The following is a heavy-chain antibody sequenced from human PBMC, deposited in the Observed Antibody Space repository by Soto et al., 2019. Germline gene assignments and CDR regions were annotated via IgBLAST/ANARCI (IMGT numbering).Heavy chain of an antibody. D-gene: IGHD2-21*01. CDR1: GYTFTDHY. CDR3: ARPKYGETYFDS. Sequence: ASVKVSCKASGYTFTDHYIHWLRQAPGQSLEWMGWINPYSGGTHFARKFQDRVTMARDTSVTAYMELSSLKSDDTAVYYCARPKYGETYFDSWGQGTVVTVSS. V-gene: IGHV1-2*02. CDR2: INPYSGGT. J-gene: IGHJ4*02.